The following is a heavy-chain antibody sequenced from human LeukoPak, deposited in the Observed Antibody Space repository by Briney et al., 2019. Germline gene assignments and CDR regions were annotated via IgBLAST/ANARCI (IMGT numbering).Heavy chain of an antibody. CDR2: IKQDGSEK. J-gene: IGHJ6*03. Sequence: GGSLRLSCTASGFTFGDYAMSWVRQAPGKGLEWVANIKQDGSEKYYVDSVKGRLTISRDNAKNSLYLQMNSLRAEDTAVYYCARDALYSSSWYSNYYYYYMDVWGKGTTVTVSS. CDR3: ARDALYSSSWYSNYYYYYMDV. CDR1: GFTFGDYA. V-gene: IGHV3-7*01. D-gene: IGHD6-13*01.